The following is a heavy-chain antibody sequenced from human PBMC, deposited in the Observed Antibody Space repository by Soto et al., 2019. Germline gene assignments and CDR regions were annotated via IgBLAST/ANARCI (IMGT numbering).Heavy chain of an antibody. CDR3: ARGYGYFRQ. J-gene: IGHJ4*02. V-gene: IGHV4-34*01. D-gene: IGHD4-17*01. CDR2: ISQVGRA. CDR1: GDSFSGYF. Sequence: TLSLTFDVSGDSFSGYFFNWLRQPPWKGLEWIGEISQVGRARYNPSLETRITISVDTSKTQFSLNLTSVTDADTAVYYCARGYGYFRQWGQGALVPVSS.